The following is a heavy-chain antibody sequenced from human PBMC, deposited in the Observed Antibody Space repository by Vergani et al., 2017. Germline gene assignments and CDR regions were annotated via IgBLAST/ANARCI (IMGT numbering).Heavy chain of an antibody. D-gene: IGHD6-19*01. CDR1: GFTFSSYG. CDR3: AREGIAVAGTMLDP. Sequence: QVQLVESGGGVVQPGRSLRLSCAASGFTFSSYGMHWVRQAPGKGLEWVAVIWYDGSNKYYADSVKGRFTISRDNSKNTLCLQMNSLRAEDTAVYYCAREGIAVAGTMLDPWGQGTLVTVSS. J-gene: IGHJ5*02. CDR2: IWYDGSNK. V-gene: IGHV3-33*01.